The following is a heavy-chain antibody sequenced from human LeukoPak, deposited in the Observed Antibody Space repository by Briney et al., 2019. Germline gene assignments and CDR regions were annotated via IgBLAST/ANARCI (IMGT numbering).Heavy chain of an antibody. CDR1: GLIFSDYY. CDR2: ISGTGTTI. CDR3: AVQITMIVVVPYLDY. Sequence: GGSLRLSCAASGLIFSDYYMTWIRQAPGKGLEWVSSISGTGTTIYSADSVRGRFTVSRDNARNSLFLHMNSLRAEDTAVYYCAVQITMIVVVPYLDYWGQGTLVTVSS. V-gene: IGHV3-11*04. J-gene: IGHJ4*02. D-gene: IGHD3-22*01.